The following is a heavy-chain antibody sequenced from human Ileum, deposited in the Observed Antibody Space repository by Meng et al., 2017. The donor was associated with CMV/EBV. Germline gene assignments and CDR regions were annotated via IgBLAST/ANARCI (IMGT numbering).Heavy chain of an antibody. CDR3: ARDVIRDDTGSWFDP. CDR1: GASIRSYC. V-gene: IGHV4-4*07. D-gene: IGHD3-9*01. J-gene: IGHJ5*02. CDR2: FTARGNT. Sequence: QVQLQESGPGLVKPSATLSLTCSVSGASIRSYCWSWIRQPAGKGLEWIGRFTARGNTNYNPSLKSRVTMSLDTSLNQFSLRLNSVTAADTAVYYCARDVIRDDTGSWFDPWGQGTLVTVSS.